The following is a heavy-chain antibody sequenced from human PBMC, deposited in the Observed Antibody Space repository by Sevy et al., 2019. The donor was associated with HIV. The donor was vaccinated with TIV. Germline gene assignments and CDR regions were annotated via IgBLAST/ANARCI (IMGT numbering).Heavy chain of an antibody. V-gene: IGHV3-7*01. CDR1: GFTFSINW. D-gene: IGHD6-6*01. J-gene: IGHJ4*02. CDR2: KKQDGSRK. CDR3: ARDGRAARDFDY. Sequence: GGSLRLSFAASGFTFSINWMTWVRRAQGKGLEGGAKKKQDGSRKYYVDSVKGRFTISRENAKNTLYLQMNSLRAEDTALYYCARDGRAARDFDYWGQGTLVTVSS.